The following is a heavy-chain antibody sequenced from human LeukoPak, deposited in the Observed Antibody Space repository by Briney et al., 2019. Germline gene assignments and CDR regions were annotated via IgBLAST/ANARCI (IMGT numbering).Heavy chain of an antibody. CDR3: ATDLTPYSSSWVYYFDY. Sequence: ASVKVSCKASGYTFTGYYMHWVRQAPGQGLEWMGWINPNSGGTNYAQKFQGRVTMTRDTSISTAYMELSSLRSEDTAVYYCATDLTPYSSSWVYYFDYWGQGTLVTVSS. CDR2: INPNSGGT. CDR1: GYTFTGYY. V-gene: IGHV1-2*02. J-gene: IGHJ4*02. D-gene: IGHD6-13*01.